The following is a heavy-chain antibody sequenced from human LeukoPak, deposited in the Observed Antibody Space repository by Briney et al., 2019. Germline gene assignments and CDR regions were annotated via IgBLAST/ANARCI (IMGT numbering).Heavy chain of an antibody. Sequence: SETLSLTRTVSGGSISSGDYYWSWIRQPPGKGLEWIGYIYYSGSTYYNPSLKSRVTISVDTSKNQFSLKLSSVTVADTAVYYCARVIRGYCSSTSCSPYFDYWGQGTLVTVSS. CDR3: ARVIRGYCSSTSCSPYFDY. V-gene: IGHV4-30-4*01. D-gene: IGHD2-2*01. CDR1: GGSISSGDYY. J-gene: IGHJ4*02. CDR2: IYYSGST.